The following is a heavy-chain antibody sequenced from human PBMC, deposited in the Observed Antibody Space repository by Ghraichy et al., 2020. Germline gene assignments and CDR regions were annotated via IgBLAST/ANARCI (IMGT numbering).Heavy chain of an antibody. CDR2: VSTYNGDT. CDR3: ARVAAGTAAGIDH. J-gene: IGHJ4*02. V-gene: IGHV1-18*01. D-gene: IGHD6-13*01. Sequence: ASVKVSCKASGYTFSSFCLNWVRQAPGQGLEWMGWVSTYNGDTHYAQKFQGRVTMTTDTSTTTAYMELKSLRSDDTALYFCARVAAGTAAGIDHWGQGTLVTVSS. CDR1: GYTFSSFC.